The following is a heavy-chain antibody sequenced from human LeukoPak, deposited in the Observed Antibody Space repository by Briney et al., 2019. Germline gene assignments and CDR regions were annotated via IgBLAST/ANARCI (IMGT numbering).Heavy chain of an antibody. V-gene: IGHV4-38-2*02. D-gene: IGHD6-19*01. CDR2: IYHSGSI. J-gene: IGHJ4*02. CDR3: ARGWVAVAGTLGYFDY. CDR1: GYSISSGYY. Sequence: SETLSLTCSVSGYSISSGYYWGWIRQPPGKGLEWIGSIYHSGSIYCNSSLKSRVTISVDTSKNQFSLKLSSVTAADTAVYYCARGWVAVAGTLGYFDYWGQGTLVTVSS.